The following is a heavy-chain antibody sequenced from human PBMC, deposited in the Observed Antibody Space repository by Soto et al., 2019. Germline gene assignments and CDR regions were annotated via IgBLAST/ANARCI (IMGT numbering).Heavy chain of an antibody. D-gene: IGHD4-17*01. CDR1: GGSISSGGYY. CDR3: AREKNGDYYFDY. J-gene: IGHJ4*02. CDR2: IYYSGST. Sequence: SETLSLTCTVSGGSISSGGYYWSWIRQHPGKGLEWIGYIYYSGSTYYNPSLKSRVTISVDTSKNQFSLKLSSVTAADTAVYYCAREKNGDYYFDYWGQGTLVTVSS. V-gene: IGHV4-31*03.